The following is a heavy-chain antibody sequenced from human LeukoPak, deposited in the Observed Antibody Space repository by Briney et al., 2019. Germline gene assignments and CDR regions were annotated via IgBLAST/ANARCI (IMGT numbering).Heavy chain of an antibody. CDR1: GGSISSGSYY. V-gene: IGHV4-61*02. CDR2: IYTSGST. CDR3: ARGWYSSGWSLNWFDP. D-gene: IGHD6-19*01. J-gene: IGHJ5*02. Sequence: PSQTLSLTCTVSGGSISSGSYYWSWIRQPAGKGLEWIGRIYTSGSTNYNPSLKSRVTISVDTSKNQFSLKLSSVTAADTAVYYCARGWYSSGWSLNWFDPWGQGTLITVSS.